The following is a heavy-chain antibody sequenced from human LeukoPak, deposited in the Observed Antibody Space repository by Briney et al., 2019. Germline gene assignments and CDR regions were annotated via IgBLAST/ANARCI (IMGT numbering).Heavy chain of an antibody. CDR1: GFTFSSYS. Sequence: GGSLRLSCAASGFTFSSYSMHWVRQAPGKGLEWVAVIWYDGSNKYYADSVKGRFTISRDNSKNTLYLQINSLRAEDTAVYYCARDLYDSSIIDYWGQGTLVTVSS. V-gene: IGHV3-33*01. D-gene: IGHD3-22*01. CDR2: IWYDGSNK. CDR3: ARDLYDSSIIDY. J-gene: IGHJ4*02.